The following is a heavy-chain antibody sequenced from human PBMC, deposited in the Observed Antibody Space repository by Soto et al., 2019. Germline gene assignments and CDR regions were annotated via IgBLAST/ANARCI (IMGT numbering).Heavy chain of an antibody. CDR2: IYYSGST. Sequence: LEPLSLPYTVACGNIGNTPYCWGWIRQPPGKGLEWIGSIYYSGSTSYHPSLKSRVTISVDTSKNHFSLKLSSVTAADTAVYFCARHGAPYKWMNWSDPWGQGTLVTGSS. CDR3: ARHGAPYKWMNWSDP. V-gene: IGHV4-39*01. D-gene: IGHD1-20*01. CDR1: CGNIGNTPYC. J-gene: IGHJ5*02.